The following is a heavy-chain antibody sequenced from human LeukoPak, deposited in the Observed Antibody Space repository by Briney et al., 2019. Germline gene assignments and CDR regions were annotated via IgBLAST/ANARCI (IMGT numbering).Heavy chain of an antibody. CDR1: GFTVSSNY. V-gene: IGHV3-53*01. CDR3: AREMATRRHSDY. J-gene: IGHJ4*02. D-gene: IGHD5-24*01. CDR2: IYSGGST. Sequence: GGSLRLSCAASGFTVSSNYMSWVRQAPGKGLEWVSVIYSGGSTYYADSVKGRFTISRDNSKNTLYLQMNSLRAEDTAVYYCAREMATRRHSDYWGQGTLVTVSS.